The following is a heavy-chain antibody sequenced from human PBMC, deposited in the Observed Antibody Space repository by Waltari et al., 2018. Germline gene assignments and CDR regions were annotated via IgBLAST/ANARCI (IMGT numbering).Heavy chain of an antibody. CDR2: IKQDGSEK. V-gene: IGHV3-7*01. CDR1: GFTFSSYW. D-gene: IGHD6-6*01. Sequence: EVQLVESGGGLVQPGGSLRLSCAASGFTFSSYWMSWVRQAPGKGLEWVANIKQDGSEKYYVDSVKGRFTISRDNAKNTLYLQMNSLRAEDTAVYYCAKDGAARPGEFDYWGQGTLVTVSS. CDR3: AKDGAARPGEFDY. J-gene: IGHJ4*02.